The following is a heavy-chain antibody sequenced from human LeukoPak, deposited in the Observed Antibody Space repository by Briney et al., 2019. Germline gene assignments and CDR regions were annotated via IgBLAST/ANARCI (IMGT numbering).Heavy chain of an antibody. V-gene: IGHV1-58*02. CDR2: IVVGSGNT. Sequence: GASVKVSCKASGFTFTSSAMRWVRQARGRRLEWIGCIVVGSGNTNYAQKLQERVTITRDMTTSTTYMELSSLRSEDTAVYYCGADLTMVRGVPRWFDPWGQGTLVTVSS. J-gene: IGHJ5*02. CDR3: GADLTMVRGVPRWFDP. D-gene: IGHD3-10*01. CDR1: GFTFTSSA.